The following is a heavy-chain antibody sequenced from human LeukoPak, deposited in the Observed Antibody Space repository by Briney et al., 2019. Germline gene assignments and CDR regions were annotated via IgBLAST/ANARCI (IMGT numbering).Heavy chain of an antibody. CDR3: AKVNPDSSGFYSPFDY. D-gene: IGHD3-22*01. Sequence: GRSLRLSCAASAFTFSNYAMSWVRQAPGKGLEWVSVIGNSGGSTYYADSVKGRFSISRDNSKNTLYLQMTRLSAEDTAVYYCAKVNPDSSGFYSPFDYWGQGTLVTVSS. J-gene: IGHJ4*02. V-gene: IGHV3-23*01. CDR2: IGNSGGST. CDR1: AFTFSNYA.